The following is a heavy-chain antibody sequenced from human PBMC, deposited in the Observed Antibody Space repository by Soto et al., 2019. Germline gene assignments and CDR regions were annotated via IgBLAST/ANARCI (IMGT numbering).Heavy chain of an antibody. CDR1: GYTLTSYV. CDR3: ASVAIFGVVIGAFDI. Sequence: GASVKVSCKASGYTLTSYVISWVRQAPGQGLEWMGWISAYNGNTNYAQKLQGRVTMTTDTSTSTAYMELRSLRSDDTAVYYCASVAIFGVVIGAFDIWGQGTMVTVSS. D-gene: IGHD3-3*01. V-gene: IGHV1-18*01. J-gene: IGHJ3*02. CDR2: ISAYNGNT.